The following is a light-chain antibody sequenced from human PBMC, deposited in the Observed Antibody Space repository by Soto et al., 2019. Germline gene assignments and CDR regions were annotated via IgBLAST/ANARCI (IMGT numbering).Light chain of an antibody. CDR3: QQTYSIPT. CDR2: SAS. CDR1: QNIINY. Sequence: DIPMTQSPSSLSASVGDRVTITCRASQNIINYLNWYQQKPGKAPSLLIYSASSLQSGVPSRFSGGGSGTDFTLTISGLQPADFATYFCQQTYSIPTFGQGTKVEIK. J-gene: IGKJ1*01. V-gene: IGKV1-39*01.